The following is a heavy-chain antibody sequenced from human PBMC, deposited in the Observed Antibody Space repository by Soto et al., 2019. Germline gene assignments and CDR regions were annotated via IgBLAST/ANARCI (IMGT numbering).Heavy chain of an antibody. CDR3: ARMGDFWSGPGELDP. V-gene: IGHV4-39*01. Sequence: SETLSLTCTVSGGSIGSSNYYWAWIRQSPGEGLEWIGSVYYNGFTYYNPSLKSRVTISVDTSKNQFSLKLTSVTAADTAVYYCARMGDFWSGPGELDPWGQGTLVTVSS. CDR1: GGSIGSSNYY. J-gene: IGHJ5*02. D-gene: IGHD3-3*01. CDR2: VYYNGFT.